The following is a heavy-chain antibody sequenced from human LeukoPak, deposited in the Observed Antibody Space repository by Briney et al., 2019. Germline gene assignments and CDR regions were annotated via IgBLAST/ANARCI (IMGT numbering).Heavy chain of an antibody. CDR1: GGSFSGYY. Sequence: SETLSLTCAVYGGSFSGYYWSWIRQPPGKGLEWIGEINHSGSTNYNPSLKSQVTISVDTSKNQFSLKLSSVTAADTAVYYCARGILEYSSGWSQYGMDVWGQGTTVTVSS. J-gene: IGHJ6*02. CDR3: ARGILEYSSGWSQYGMDV. D-gene: IGHD6-19*01. V-gene: IGHV4-34*01. CDR2: INHSGST.